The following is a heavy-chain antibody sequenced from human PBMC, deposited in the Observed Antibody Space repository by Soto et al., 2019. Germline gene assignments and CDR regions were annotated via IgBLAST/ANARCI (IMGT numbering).Heavy chain of an antibody. CDR2: ISYDGSNK. J-gene: IGHJ4*02. D-gene: IGHD3-3*01. CDR3: AKGPYDFWSGYPSY. CDR1: GFTFSSYG. Sequence: GGSLRLSCAASGFTFSSYGMHWVRQVPGKGLEWVAVISYDGSNKYYADSVKGRFTISRDNSKNTLYLQMNSLRAEDTAVYYCAKGPYDFWSGYPSYWGQGTLVTVSS. V-gene: IGHV3-30*18.